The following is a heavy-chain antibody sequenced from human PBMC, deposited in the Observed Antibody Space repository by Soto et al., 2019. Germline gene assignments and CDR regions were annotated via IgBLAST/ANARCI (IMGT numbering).Heavy chain of an antibody. CDR1: GFTFSSYG. CDR2: ISYDGSNK. D-gene: IGHD1-26*01. CDR3: AKGPPEGAQPAGFDY. Sequence: GGSLRLSCAASGFTFSSYGMHWVRQAPGKGLEWVAVISYDGSNKYYADSVKGRFTISRDNSKNTLYLQMNSLRVEDTAVYYCAKGPPEGAQPAGFDYWGQGT. J-gene: IGHJ4*02. V-gene: IGHV3-30*18.